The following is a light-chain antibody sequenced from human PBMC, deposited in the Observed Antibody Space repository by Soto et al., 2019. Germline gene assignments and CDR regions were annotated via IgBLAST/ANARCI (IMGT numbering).Light chain of an antibody. CDR1: QGVSRK. V-gene: IGKV3-11*01. J-gene: IGKJ5*01. Sequence: DIVMTQSPATLSVAPGERVTFYCQASQGVSRKLAWYQHKPGQAPRLLIYAASNRATGIPARFSGSGSGTDFTLTISNLEPEDFAVYYCQQRSNWPPITFGQGTRLEIK. CDR3: QQRSNWPPIT. CDR2: AAS.